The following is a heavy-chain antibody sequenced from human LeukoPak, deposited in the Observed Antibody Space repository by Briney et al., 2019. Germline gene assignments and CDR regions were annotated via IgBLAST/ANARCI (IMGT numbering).Heavy chain of an antibody. D-gene: IGHD3-10*01. V-gene: IGHV1-18*01. J-gene: IGHJ6*03. CDR3: ARDGDYGSGSPYYMDV. Sequence: GASVKVSCKASGYTFTNYGISWVRQAPGQGLEWMGWISAYNGNTNYAQKLQGRVTMTTDTSTSTAYMELRSLRSDDTAVYYCARDGDYGSGSPYYMDVWGKGTTVTVSS. CDR1: GYTFTNYG. CDR2: ISAYNGNT.